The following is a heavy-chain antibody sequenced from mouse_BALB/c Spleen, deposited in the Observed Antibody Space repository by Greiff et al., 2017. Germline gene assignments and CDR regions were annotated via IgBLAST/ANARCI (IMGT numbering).Heavy chain of an antibody. CDR1: GYSITSDYA. J-gene: IGHJ3*01. D-gene: IGHD2-1*01. CDR2: ISYSGST. V-gene: IGHV3-2*02. CDR3: ARGGYGNYWFAY. Sequence: EVHLVESGPGLVKPSQSLSLTCTVTGYSITSDYAWNWIRQFPGNKLEWMGYISYSGSTSYNPSLKSRISITRDTSKNQFFLQLNSVTTEDTATYYCARGGYGNYWFAYWGQGTLVTVSA.